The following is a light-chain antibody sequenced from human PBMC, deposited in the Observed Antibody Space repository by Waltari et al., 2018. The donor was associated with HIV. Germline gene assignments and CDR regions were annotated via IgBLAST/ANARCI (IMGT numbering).Light chain of an antibody. CDR2: GAS. J-gene: IGKJ1*01. CDR1: QSVSSK. V-gene: IGKV3-15*01. CDR3: QQYNNWPPWT. Sequence: EIVMTQSPGTLSVSPGERATLSCRASQSVSSKLAWYQQKPGQAPRLLIYGASTRATGIPGRFSGSGSGTEFTLTISSLQSEDSAVYYCQQYNNWPPWTFGQGTNVEIK.